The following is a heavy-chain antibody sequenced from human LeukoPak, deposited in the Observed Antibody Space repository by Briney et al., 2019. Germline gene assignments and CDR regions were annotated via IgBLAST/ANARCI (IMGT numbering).Heavy chain of an antibody. Sequence: GGSLRLSCAASGFTVSSNYMSWVRQAPGKGLEWVSVIYSGGSTYYADSVKGRFTISRDNSKNTLYLQMNSLRAEDTAVYYCARGYSYGYELLGYWGQGTLVTVSS. J-gene: IGHJ4*02. D-gene: IGHD5-18*01. V-gene: IGHV3-66*01. CDR1: GFTVSSNY. CDR3: ARGYSYGYELLGY. CDR2: IYSGGST.